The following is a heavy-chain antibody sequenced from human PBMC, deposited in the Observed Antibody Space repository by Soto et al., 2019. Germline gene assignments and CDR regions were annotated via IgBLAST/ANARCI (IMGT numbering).Heavy chain of an antibody. CDR2: IIPIFGTA. CDR1: GGTFSSCA. D-gene: IGHD6-6*01. Sequence: GASVKVSCKASGGTFSSCAISWVRQAPGQGLEWMGGIIPIFGTANYAQKFQGRVTITADESTSTAYMELSSLRSEDTAVYYCARDSEKQLVPHYYYYYGMDVWGQGTTVTVS. V-gene: IGHV1-69*13. CDR3: ARDSEKQLVPHYYYYYGMDV. J-gene: IGHJ6*02.